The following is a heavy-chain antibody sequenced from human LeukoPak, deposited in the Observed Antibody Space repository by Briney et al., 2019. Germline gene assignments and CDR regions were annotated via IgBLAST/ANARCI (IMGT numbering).Heavy chain of an antibody. V-gene: IGHV1-69*01. Sequence: ASVKVSCKASGGTFSSYAISWVRQAPGQGLEWMGGIIPIFGTANYAQKFQGRVTITADESTSTAYMELSSLRSEDTAVYYCARDGRYSYGLTLDYWGQGTLVTVSS. CDR3: ARDGRYSYGLTLDY. J-gene: IGHJ4*02. CDR2: IIPIFGTA. D-gene: IGHD5-18*01. CDR1: GGTFSSYA.